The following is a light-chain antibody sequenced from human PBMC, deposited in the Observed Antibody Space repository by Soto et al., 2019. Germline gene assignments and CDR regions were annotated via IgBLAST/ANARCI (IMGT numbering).Light chain of an antibody. Sequence: QSVLTQPPSVSGAPGQRVTISCIGSSSNIGAGYDVHWYRQLPGTAPKLLIFGNTNRPSGVPDRFSGSKSGTSASLAVTGLQAEDEADYYCQSYDSSQTIYVFXTGTKVTVL. CDR3: QSYDSSQTIYV. J-gene: IGLJ1*01. V-gene: IGLV1-40*01. CDR2: GNT. CDR1: SSNIGAGYD.